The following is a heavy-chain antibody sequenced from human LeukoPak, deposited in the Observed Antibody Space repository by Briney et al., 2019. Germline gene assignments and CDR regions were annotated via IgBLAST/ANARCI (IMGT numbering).Heavy chain of an antibody. V-gene: IGHV3-21*04. D-gene: IGHD2-2*01. CDR3: AKGRVNQLRPRVTFDY. CDR1: GFTFSSYY. Sequence: GGSLRLSCAASGFTFSSYYMNWVRQAPGKGLEWVSSISGSSSYIYYADSVKGRFTISRDNSKNTLYLQMNSLRAEDTAVYYCAKGRVNQLRPRVTFDYWGQGTLVTVSS. J-gene: IGHJ4*02. CDR2: ISGSSSYI.